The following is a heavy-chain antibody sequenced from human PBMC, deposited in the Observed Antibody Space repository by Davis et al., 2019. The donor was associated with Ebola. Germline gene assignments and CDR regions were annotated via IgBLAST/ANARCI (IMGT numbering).Heavy chain of an antibody. Sequence: PGGSLRPSCAALGLTLSNAWMSWVRQAPGKGLEWVGRINSKTDGGITDYAAPVKGRFTISRDDSRNTLYLQMNSLKTEDTAVYYCTTYYYDRSGQWHYHYGMDVWGQGTTVTVSS. CDR3: TTYYYDRSGQWHYHYGMDV. V-gene: IGHV3-15*01. CDR2: INSKTDGGIT. CDR1: GLTLSNAW. D-gene: IGHD3-22*01. J-gene: IGHJ6*02.